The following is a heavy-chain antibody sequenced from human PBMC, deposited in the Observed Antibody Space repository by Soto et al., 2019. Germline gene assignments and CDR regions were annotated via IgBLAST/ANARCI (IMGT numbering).Heavy chain of an antibody. Sequence: QVQVVQSGGEVKKPGASVKVSCKTSGYTFTNYGISWVRQAPGRGLEWLGWTSAYNGNTNNAQKCKGRSTMTTDTSTSTVYMELRSLRSDDTAVYYCARDSTNRAKFDYWGQGTLVTVSS. J-gene: IGHJ4*02. CDR3: ARDSTNRAKFDY. CDR2: TSAYNGNT. CDR1: GYTFTNYG. D-gene: IGHD2-8*01. V-gene: IGHV1-18*01.